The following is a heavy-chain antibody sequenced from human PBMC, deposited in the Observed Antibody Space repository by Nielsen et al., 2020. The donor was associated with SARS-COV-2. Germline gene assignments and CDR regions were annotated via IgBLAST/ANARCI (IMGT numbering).Heavy chain of an antibody. V-gene: IGHV3-30*19. CDR1: GFTFSSYG. CDR2: ISYDGSNK. D-gene: IGHD4-17*01. J-gene: IGHJ6*02. Sequence: GESLKISCAASGFTFSSYGMHWVRQAPGKGLEWVAVISYDGSNKYYADSVKGRFTISRDNSKNTLYLQMNSLRAEDTAVYYCARDGDYVLYHYYYYYGMDVWGQGTTVTVSS. CDR3: ARDGDYVLYHYYYYYGMDV.